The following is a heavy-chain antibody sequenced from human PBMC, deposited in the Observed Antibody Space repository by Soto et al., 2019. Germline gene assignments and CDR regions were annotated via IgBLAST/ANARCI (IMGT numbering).Heavy chain of an antibody. CDR1: GGSISSGDYY. J-gene: IGHJ6*02. Sequence: SETLSLTCTVSGGSISSGDYYWSWIRQPPGKGLEWIGYIYYSGSTYYNPSLKSRVTISVDTSKNQFSLKLSSVTAAETAVYYCARVESAQYGDYVGRYYYYGMDVWGQGTTVTVSS. CDR3: ARVESAQYGDYVGRYYYYGMDV. CDR2: IYYSGST. V-gene: IGHV4-30-4*01. D-gene: IGHD4-17*01.